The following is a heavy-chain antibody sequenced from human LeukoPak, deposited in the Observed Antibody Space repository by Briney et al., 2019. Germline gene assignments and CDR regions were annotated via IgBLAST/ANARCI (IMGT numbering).Heavy chain of an antibody. CDR3: ARLREDYGGNPNPNIGSYYMDV. J-gene: IGHJ6*03. V-gene: IGHV4-39*07. D-gene: IGHD4-23*01. Sequence: TSETLSLTCTVSGGSISSNSYYWGWIRQPPGKGLEWIGEINHSGSTNYNPSLKSRVTISVDTSKNQFSLKLSSVTAADTAVYYCARLREDYGGNPNPNIGSYYMDVWGKGTTVTISS. CDR2: INHSGST. CDR1: GGSISSNSYY.